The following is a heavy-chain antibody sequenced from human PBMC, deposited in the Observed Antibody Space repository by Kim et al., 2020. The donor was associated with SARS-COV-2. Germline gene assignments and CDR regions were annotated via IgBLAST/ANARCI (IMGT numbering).Heavy chain of an antibody. CDR1: GFTFSSYA. D-gene: IGHD4-17*01. CDR3: AGRATVSYYGLDV. Sequence: GGSLRLSCAASGFTFSSYALHWVRQAPGKGLEWIVIISYDGSDAYYADSVKGRFSISRDNSKNTLYLQMNSLRGEDTAVYYCAGRATVSYYGLDVWGQGTTVTVSS. CDR2: ISYDGSDA. V-gene: IGHV3-30*04. J-gene: IGHJ6*02.